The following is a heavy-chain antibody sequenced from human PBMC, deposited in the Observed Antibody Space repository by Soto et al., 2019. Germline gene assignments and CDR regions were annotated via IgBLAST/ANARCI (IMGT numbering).Heavy chain of an antibody. CDR1: GFTFSSYG. D-gene: IGHD3-10*01. V-gene: IGHV3-33*01. Sequence: QVQLVESGGGVVQPGMSLRLSCAASGFTFSSYGMHWVRQAPGKGLEWVAVIWYDGSNKYYADSVKGRFTISRDNSKNTRYLEMNSLRAEDRAVYYCARDGYGSGSYYIDYWGQGTLVTVSS. CDR3: ARDGYGSGSYYIDY. CDR2: IWYDGSNK. J-gene: IGHJ4*02.